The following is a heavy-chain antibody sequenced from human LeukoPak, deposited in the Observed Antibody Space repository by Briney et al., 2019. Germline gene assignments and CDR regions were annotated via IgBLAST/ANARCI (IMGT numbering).Heavy chain of an antibody. Sequence: GGSLRLSCAASGLTFSNYAMSWVRQAPGKGLEWVSAISGSGGSTYYADSVKGRFTISRDNSKNTLYLQMNSLRAEDTAVYYCAKQKPTNYDFWSGYWFDYWGQGTLVTVSS. CDR2: ISGSGGST. J-gene: IGHJ4*02. CDR1: GLTFSNYA. CDR3: AKQKPTNYDFWSGYWFDY. V-gene: IGHV3-23*01. D-gene: IGHD3-3*01.